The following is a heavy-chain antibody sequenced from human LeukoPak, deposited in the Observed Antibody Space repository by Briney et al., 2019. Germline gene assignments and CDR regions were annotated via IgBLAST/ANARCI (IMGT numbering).Heavy chain of an antibody. J-gene: IGHJ4*02. CDR3: TPAPSEGGYFDY. V-gene: IGHV1-2*02. D-gene: IGHD2-15*01. CDR2: INPNSGGT. CDR1: GYTFTGYY. Sequence: VASVKVSCKASGYTFTGYYMHWVQQAPGQGLEWMGWINPNSGGTNYAQKFQGRVTMTRDTSISTAYMELSRLRSDDTAVYYCTPAPSEGGYFDYWGQGTLVTVSS.